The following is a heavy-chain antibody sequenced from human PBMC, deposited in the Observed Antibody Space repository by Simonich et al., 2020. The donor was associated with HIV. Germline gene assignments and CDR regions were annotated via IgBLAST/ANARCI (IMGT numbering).Heavy chain of an antibody. CDR3: ARGFYQRLYYFDY. V-gene: IGHV4-34*01. D-gene: IGHD2-2*01. CDR2: INHSGST. Sequence: QVQLQQWGAGLLKPSESLSLTCAVYGGSFRCYYWSWIRQPPGKRLEWIGEINHSGSTNYNPSLNSRVTISVDTSKNQFSLKLSSVTAADTAVYYCARGFYQRLYYFDYWGQGTLVTVSS. J-gene: IGHJ4*02. CDR1: GGSFRCYY.